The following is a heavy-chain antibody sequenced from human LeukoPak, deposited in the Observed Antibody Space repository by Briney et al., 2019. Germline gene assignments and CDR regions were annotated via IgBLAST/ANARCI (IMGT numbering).Heavy chain of an antibody. CDR3: AKGVRLSSNYYMDV. V-gene: IGHV3-23*01. J-gene: IGHJ6*03. Sequence: GGSLRLSCAASGFMFNNYAMSWVRQAPGKDLEWVSTTTGGGDDTYSADSVKGRFTISRDNSKNTLSLQMHSLRVEDTAVYYCAKGVRLSSNYYMDVWGKGTTVTVSS. CDR2: TTGGGDDT. D-gene: IGHD5/OR15-5a*01. CDR1: GFMFNNYA.